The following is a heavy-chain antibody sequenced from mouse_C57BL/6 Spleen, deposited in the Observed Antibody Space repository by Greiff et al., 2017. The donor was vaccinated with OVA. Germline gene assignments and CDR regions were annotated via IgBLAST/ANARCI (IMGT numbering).Heavy chain of an antibody. D-gene: IGHD1-1*01. V-gene: IGHV1-69*01. Sequence: QVQLQQSGAELVMPGASVKLSCKASGYTFTSYWMHWVKQRPGQGLEWIGEIDPSDSYTNYNQKFKGKSTLTVDKSSSTAYMQLSSLTSEDSAVYYCARRYGSSPWYFDVWGTGTTVTVSS. J-gene: IGHJ1*03. CDR3: ARRYGSSPWYFDV. CDR1: GYTFTSYW. CDR2: IDPSDSYT.